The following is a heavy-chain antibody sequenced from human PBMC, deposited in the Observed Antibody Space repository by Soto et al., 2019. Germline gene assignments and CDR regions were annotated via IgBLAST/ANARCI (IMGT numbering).Heavy chain of an antibody. CDR2: IIPIFGTA. D-gene: IGHD2-2*01. Sequence: QVQLVQSGSEVKKPGSSVKVSCKASGGTFSSYAISWVRQAPGQGLEWMGGIIPIFGTANYAQKFQGRVTITADESTSRWYMGLSRLKAEETAVYYCASVSSTSTPERDYGMDVWGQGTTVTVSS. CDR3: ASVSSTSTPERDYGMDV. V-gene: IGHV1-69*01. CDR1: GGTFSSYA. J-gene: IGHJ6*02.